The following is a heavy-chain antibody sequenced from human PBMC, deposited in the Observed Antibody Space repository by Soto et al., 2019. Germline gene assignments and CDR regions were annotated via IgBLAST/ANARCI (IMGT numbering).Heavy chain of an antibody. J-gene: IGHJ3*02. CDR1: GFTFSSYD. CDR2: ISYDGSNK. V-gene: IGHV3-30*18. CDR3: SKAMVVVTAISGGGGFDK. D-gene: IGHD2-21*02. Sequence: GGSLRLSCAASGFTFSSYDMHWVRQAPGKGLEWVAVISYDGSNKYCADSKKGRFTISRDNYKNTLYLQMNSLRAADTAVYYCSKAMVVVTAISGGGGFDKWGQGTLVTVSS.